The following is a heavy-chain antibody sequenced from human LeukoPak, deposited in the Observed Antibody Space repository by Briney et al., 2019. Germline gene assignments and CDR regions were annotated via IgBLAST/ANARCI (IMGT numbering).Heavy chain of an antibody. V-gene: IGHV3-30-3*01. CDR1: GFTFSSYA. J-gene: IGHJ4*02. CDR3: ARADYGGPFDY. D-gene: IGHD4-23*01. CDR2: ISYDGSNK. Sequence: QPGGSLRLSCAASGFTFSSYAMHWVRQAPGKGLEWVAVISYDGSNKYYADSVKGRFTISRDNSKTTLYLQMNSLRAEDTAVYYCARADYGGPFDYWGQGTLVTVSS.